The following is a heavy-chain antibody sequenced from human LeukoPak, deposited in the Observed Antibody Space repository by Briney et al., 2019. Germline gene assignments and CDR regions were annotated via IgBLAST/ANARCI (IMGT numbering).Heavy chain of an antibody. CDR2: INPKSGGT. CDR1: EYTFTAQY. J-gene: IGHJ4*02. Sequence: ASVKVSYPASEYTFTAQYIHWVRQAPGQGLEWMGWINPKSGGTEYAQKLQGRVTMTRDTSITTVYMELSRLTSDDTAVYYCAREINTIFGVGFDGAYDYWGQGTLVTVSS. CDR3: AREINTIFGVGFDGAYDY. D-gene: IGHD3-3*01. V-gene: IGHV1-2*02.